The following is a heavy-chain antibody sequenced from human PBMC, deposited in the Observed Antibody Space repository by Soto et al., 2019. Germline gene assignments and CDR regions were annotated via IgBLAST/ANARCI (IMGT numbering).Heavy chain of an antibody. V-gene: IGHV3-64*02. CDR1: GFTFSNYA. CDR3: ARGPSTVATWLDY. D-gene: IGHD4-17*01. J-gene: IGHJ4*02. CDR2: ISDNGFST. Sequence: EVPLVESGEGLVQPGGSLRLSCAASGFTFSNYAMHWVRQAPGKGLEYVSAISDNGFSTYYGDSVRGRFIISRDNSKNTLYLQMGSLRAEDMAVYYYARGPSTVATWLDYWGQGTLVTVSS.